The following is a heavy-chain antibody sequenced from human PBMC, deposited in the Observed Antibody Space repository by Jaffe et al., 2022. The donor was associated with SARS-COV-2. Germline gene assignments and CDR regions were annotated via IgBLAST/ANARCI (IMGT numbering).Heavy chain of an antibody. CDR1: GFSLSTSGVA. J-gene: IGHJ4*02. Sequence: QITLKESGPTLVKPTQTLTLTCSFSGFSLSTSGVAVGWIRQPPGKALEWLALIYWDDDKRYSPYLKSRLTITKDTSKNQVVLTVTNMDPVDTGTYYCARIVKMIQRPAIKVATIDYWGQGALVTVSS. V-gene: IGHV2-5*02. D-gene: IGHD2-2*01. CDR3: ARIVKMIQRPAIKVATIDY. CDR2: IYWDDDK.